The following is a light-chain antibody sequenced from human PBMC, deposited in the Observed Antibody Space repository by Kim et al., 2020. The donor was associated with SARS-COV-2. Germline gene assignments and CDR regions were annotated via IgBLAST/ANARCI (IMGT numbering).Light chain of an antibody. CDR1: KLGDKY. J-gene: IGLJ2*01. CDR2: QDS. Sequence: SYELTQPPSVSVSPGQTASITCSGDKLGDKYACWYQQKPGQSPVLVIYQDSKRPSGIPERFSGSNSGNTATLTISGPQAMHEADYYCQAWDSSTVVFGGG. CDR3: QAWDSSTVV. V-gene: IGLV3-1*01.